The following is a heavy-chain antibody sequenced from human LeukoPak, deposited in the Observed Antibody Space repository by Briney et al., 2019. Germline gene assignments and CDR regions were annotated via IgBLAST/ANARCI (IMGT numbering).Heavy chain of an antibody. J-gene: IGHJ6*02. V-gene: IGHV1-8*01. CDR3: ARGFMLVPAAMVAGGPYYYYGMAV. CDR1: GYTFTSYD. CDR2: MNPNSGNT. D-gene: IGHD2-2*01. Sequence: ASVKVSCKASGYTFTSYDMNWVRQATGQGLEWMGWMNPNSGNTGYAQKFQGRVTMTRNTSISTAYMELSSLRSEDTAVYSCARGFMLVPAAMVAGGPYYYYGMAVWGEGTTVTV.